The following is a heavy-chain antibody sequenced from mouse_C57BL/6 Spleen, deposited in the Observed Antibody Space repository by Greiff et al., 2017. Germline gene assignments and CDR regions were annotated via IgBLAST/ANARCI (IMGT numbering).Heavy chain of an antibody. J-gene: IGHJ4*01. V-gene: IGHV1-39*01. CDR1: GYSFTDYN. CDR2: INPNYGTT. D-gene: IGHD4-1*01. Sequence: VQLLQSGPELVKPGASVKISCKASGYSFTDYNMYWVKQTNGKSLEWIGVINPNYGTTSYTQKFKGKATLTVDHTSSTAYMHLNSLTSEDSAVYYWARGWDDAIDYWGQGTSVTVSS. CDR3: ARGWDDAIDY.